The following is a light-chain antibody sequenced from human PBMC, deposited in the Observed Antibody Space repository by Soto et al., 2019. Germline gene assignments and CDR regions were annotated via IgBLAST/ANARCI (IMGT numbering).Light chain of an antibody. CDR1: QSISDT. CDR3: QDYGSSAWT. Sequence: ETVMTQSPATLSVSPGGRATLSCRASQSISDTLAWYQQKPGQTPRLLIYGASTRATGIPDRFSGSGSGTDFTLTISRLEPEDFAVYYCQDYGSSAWTFGQGTKVDIK. CDR2: GAS. J-gene: IGKJ1*01. V-gene: IGKV3-20*01.